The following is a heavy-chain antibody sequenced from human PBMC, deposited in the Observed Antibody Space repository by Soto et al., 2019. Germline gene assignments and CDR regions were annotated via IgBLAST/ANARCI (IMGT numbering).Heavy chain of an antibody. Sequence: PGESLKISCKGSGYSLTSYWIGWVRQMPGKGLEWMGIIYSGDSDTRYSPSFQGQVTISVDKSISIAYLQWSSLKASDTAMYYCARVPRYCSGGSCYKFDYWGQGTLVTVSS. CDR3: ARVPRYCSGGSCYKFDY. CDR1: GYSLTSYW. CDR2: IYSGDSDT. D-gene: IGHD2-15*01. V-gene: IGHV5-51*01. J-gene: IGHJ4*02.